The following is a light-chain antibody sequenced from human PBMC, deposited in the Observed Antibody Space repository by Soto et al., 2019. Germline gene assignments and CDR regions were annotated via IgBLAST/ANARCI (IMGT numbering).Light chain of an antibody. CDR3: QQHGSSPFT. V-gene: IGKV3-20*01. CDR1: QSVTSTY. J-gene: IGKJ3*01. CDR2: GAS. Sequence: EIVLTQSPGTLSLSPGERATLSCRASQSVTSTYLAWYQQKPGQAPRLLIYGASTRATGIPDRFSASGSGTDFTLTISRLEPEYFAVYYCQQHGSSPFTFGPGTKVEIK.